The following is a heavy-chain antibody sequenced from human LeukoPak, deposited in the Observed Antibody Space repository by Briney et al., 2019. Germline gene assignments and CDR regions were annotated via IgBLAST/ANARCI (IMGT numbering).Heavy chain of an antibody. CDR3: VSFYETY. J-gene: IGHJ4*02. CDR1: GFTFSSYW. CDR2: INGDGSST. V-gene: IGHV3-74*01. D-gene: IGHD2-2*01. Sequence: GGSLRLSCAASGFTFSSYWMHWVRQAPGRGLVWVSRINGDGSSTTYADSVKGRFTISRDNAKNTLYLQMNNLRAEDTAVYYCVSFYETYWGRGTLVTVSS.